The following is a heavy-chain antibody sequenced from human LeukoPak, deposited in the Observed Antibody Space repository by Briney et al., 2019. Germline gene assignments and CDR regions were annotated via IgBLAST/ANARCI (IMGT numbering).Heavy chain of an antibody. CDR2: MNPNSGNT. V-gene: IGHV1-8*03. Sequence: ASVKVSCKASGYSFTSYDINWVRQATGQGLEWMGWMNPNSGNTGYAQKFQGRVTITRNTSISTAYMELSSLRSDDTAVYYCARAGAVVDNWFDPWGQGTLVTVFS. CDR1: GYSFTSYD. D-gene: IGHD2-15*01. CDR3: ARAGAVVDNWFDP. J-gene: IGHJ5*02.